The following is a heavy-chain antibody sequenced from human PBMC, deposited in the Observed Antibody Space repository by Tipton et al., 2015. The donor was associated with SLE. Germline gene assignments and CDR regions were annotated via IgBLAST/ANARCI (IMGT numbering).Heavy chain of an antibody. Sequence: QLVQSGAEVKKPGASVKVSCKASGYTFTSFDINWVRQATGQGLEWMGWMNPNSGNTAYAQKFQGRVTMTRDTSISTAYMELSSLRSEDTAVYYCTRAPPQLGFDYWGQGTLVTVSS. CDR1: GYTFTSFD. V-gene: IGHV1-8*01. CDR2: MNPNSGNT. J-gene: IGHJ4*02. CDR3: TRAPPQLGFDY. D-gene: IGHD5-24*01.